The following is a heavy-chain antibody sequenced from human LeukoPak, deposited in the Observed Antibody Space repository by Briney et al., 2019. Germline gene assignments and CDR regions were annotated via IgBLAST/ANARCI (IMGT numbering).Heavy chain of an antibody. V-gene: IGHV4-34*01. CDR1: GGSFSGYY. CDR2: INHSGST. J-gene: IGHJ5*02. D-gene: IGHD3-16*02. CDR3: ARGMGYDYVWGSYRYELFDP. Sequence: SETLSLTCAVYGGSFSGYYWSWIRQPPGKGLEWIGEINHSGSTNYNPSLKSRVTISVDTSKNQFSLKLSSVTAADTAVYYCARGMGYDYVWGSYRYELFDPWGQGTLVTVSS.